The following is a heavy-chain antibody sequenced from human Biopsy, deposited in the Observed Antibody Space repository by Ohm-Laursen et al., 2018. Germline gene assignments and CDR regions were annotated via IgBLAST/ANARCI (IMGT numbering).Heavy chain of an antibody. J-gene: IGHJ6*02. D-gene: IGHD2-2*02. CDR3: ARIPILVVPAAIVYRHRRHLQGLDV. V-gene: IGHV2-70*16. CDR1: GFSLNTRGMS. Sequence: TQTFTLTCTLSGFSLNTRGMSVTWIRQPPGKALEWLARIDWDDAKFYSESLKTRLTISKGTSENHVVLTLSDVAPVDTATYYCARIPILVVPAAIVYRHRRHLQGLDVWGQGTTVIVSS. CDR2: IDWDDAK.